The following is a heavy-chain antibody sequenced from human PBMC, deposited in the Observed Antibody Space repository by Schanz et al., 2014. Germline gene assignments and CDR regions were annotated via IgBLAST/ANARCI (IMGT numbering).Heavy chain of an antibody. V-gene: IGHV3-48*04. J-gene: IGHJ3*02. Sequence: EVQLLESGGGLVQPGGSLRLSCAASRFTFSSYAMSWVRQAPGKGPEWVACIGRRGQVIYYADSMEGRFTISRDNAQNSLFLQMNSLRVEDTAVYYCARSYHDDDDYTRALDMWGQGTMVTVSS. D-gene: IGHD3-16*01. CDR1: RFTFSSYA. CDR2: IGRRGQVI. CDR3: ARSYHDDDDYTRALDM.